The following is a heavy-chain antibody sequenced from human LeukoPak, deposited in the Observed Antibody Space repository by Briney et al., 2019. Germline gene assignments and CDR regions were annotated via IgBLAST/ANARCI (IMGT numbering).Heavy chain of an antibody. J-gene: IGHJ4*02. D-gene: IGHD3-22*01. V-gene: IGHV3-48*02. CDR3: ARDLGTSGYYFDY. Sequence: PGGSLRLSCAASGFTFSSYSMNWVRQAPGKGLEWVSYISSGSRTIYYADSVKGRFTISRGNAKNSLYLQMSSLRDEDTAVYYCARDLGTSGYYFDYWGQGTLVTVSS. CDR2: ISSGSRTI. CDR1: GFTFSSYS.